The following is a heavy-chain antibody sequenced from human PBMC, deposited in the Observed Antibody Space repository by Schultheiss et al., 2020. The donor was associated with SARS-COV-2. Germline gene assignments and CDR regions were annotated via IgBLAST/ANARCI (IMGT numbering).Heavy chain of an antibody. CDR3: ARDRITMVRGVSAFDI. CDR1: GGSISSGGYY. V-gene: IGHV4-31*03. CDR2: IYYSGST. J-gene: IGHJ3*02. D-gene: IGHD3-10*01. Sequence: SETLSLTCTVSGGSISSGGYYWSWIRQHPGKGLEWIGYIYYSGSTYYNPSLKSRVTISVDTSKNQFSLKLSSVTAADTAVYYCARDRITMVRGVSAFDIWGQGTMVTVSS.